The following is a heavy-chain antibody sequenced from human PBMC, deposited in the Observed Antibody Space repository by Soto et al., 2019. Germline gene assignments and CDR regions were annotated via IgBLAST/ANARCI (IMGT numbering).Heavy chain of an antibody. CDR2: ISSSGSTI. V-gene: IGHV3-48*03. D-gene: IGHD6-13*01. J-gene: IGHJ5*02. Sequence: GVSLRLSCAASGFSFSSYAMNWVRPAPGKGLEWVSYISSSGSTIYYADSVKGRFTISRDNAKNSLYLQMNSLRAEDTAVYYCAGTSTYSSSSLVSIDPWGQGTLVTVSS. CDR1: GFSFSSYA. CDR3: AGTSTYSSSSLVSIDP.